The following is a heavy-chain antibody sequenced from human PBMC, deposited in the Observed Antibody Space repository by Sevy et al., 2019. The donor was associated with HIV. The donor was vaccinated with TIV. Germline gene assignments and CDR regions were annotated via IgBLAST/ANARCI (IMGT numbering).Heavy chain of an antibody. J-gene: IGHJ6*02. V-gene: IGHV3-15*01. CDR2: IQSKTDGGTT. Sequence: GGSLRLSCAASGFTFSDAWMSWVRQAPGKGLEWVGRIQSKTDGGTTDYAAPVKGRFTISRDDSKNTLYLQMNSLKTEDTAVYYCTTEALDGDYGDYYYYGMDVWDQGTTVTVSS. D-gene: IGHD4-17*01. CDR1: GFTFSDAW. CDR3: TTEALDGDYGDYYYYGMDV.